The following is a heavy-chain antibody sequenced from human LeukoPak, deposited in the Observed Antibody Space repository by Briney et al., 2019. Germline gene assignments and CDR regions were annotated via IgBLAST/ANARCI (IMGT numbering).Heavy chain of an antibody. CDR2: INHSGST. J-gene: IGHJ5*02. CDR3: ATRAGDIVVVPAAMRGGWFDP. Sequence: NPSETLSLTCAVYGGSFSGYYWSWIRQPPGKGLEWIGEINHSGSTNYTPSLKSRVTISVDTSKNQFSLKLSSVTAADTAVYYCATRAGDIVVVPAAMRGGWFDPWGQGTLVTVSS. V-gene: IGHV4-34*01. CDR1: GGSFSGYY. D-gene: IGHD2-2*01.